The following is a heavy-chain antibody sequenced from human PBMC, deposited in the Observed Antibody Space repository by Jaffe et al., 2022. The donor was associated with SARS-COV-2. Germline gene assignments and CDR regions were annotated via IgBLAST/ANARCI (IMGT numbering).Heavy chain of an antibody. Sequence: QVQLQESGPGLVKPSQTLSLTCTVSGGSISSGSYYWSWIRQPAGKGLEWIGRIYTSGSTNYNPSLKSRVTISVDTSKNQFSLKLSSVTAADTAVYYCARWSPFVHRGPSGAWFDPWGQGTLVTVSS. CDR3: ARWSPFVHRGPSGAWFDP. CDR2: IYTSGST. J-gene: IGHJ5*02. D-gene: IGHD6-25*01. V-gene: IGHV4-61*02. CDR1: GGSISSGSYY.